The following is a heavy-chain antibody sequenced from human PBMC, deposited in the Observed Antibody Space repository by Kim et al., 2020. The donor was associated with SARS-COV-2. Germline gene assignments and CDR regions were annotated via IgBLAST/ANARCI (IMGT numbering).Heavy chain of an antibody. CDR1: GYSFTSYW. D-gene: IGHD3-10*01. V-gene: IGHV5-10-1*01. Sequence: GESLKISCKGSGYSFTSYWIRWVRQMPGKGLEWMGRIDPSDSYTNYSPSFQGHVTISADKSISTAYLQWSSLKASDTAMYYCAREWGSGSWDNYYYYGMDVWGQGTTVTVSS. CDR3: AREWGSGSWDNYYYYGMDV. CDR2: IDPSDSYT. J-gene: IGHJ6*02.